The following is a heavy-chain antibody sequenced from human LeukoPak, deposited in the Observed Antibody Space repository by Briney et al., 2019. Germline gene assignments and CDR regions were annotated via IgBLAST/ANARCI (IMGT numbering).Heavy chain of an antibody. V-gene: IGHV3-21*01. D-gene: IGHD2-15*01. Sequence: VESLRLSFAASGFTFNSYSLNWVRQAPGKGLEWVSSISSSSGYIYYADSVKGRFTISRDNAKNSVYLQMNSLRAEDTAVYYCARGSLSYFDYWGQGTLVTVSS. CDR2: ISSSSGYI. CDR1: GFTFNSYS. J-gene: IGHJ4*02. CDR3: ARGSLSYFDY.